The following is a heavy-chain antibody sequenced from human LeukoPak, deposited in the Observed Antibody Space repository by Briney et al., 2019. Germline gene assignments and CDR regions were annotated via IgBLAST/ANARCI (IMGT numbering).Heavy chain of an antibody. J-gene: IGHJ4*02. CDR1: GFTLDDYA. CDR3: AKDKGVVAGPIDY. D-gene: IGHD6-19*01. CDR2: ISWNSGNI. Sequence: PGRSLSLSCAASGFTLDDYAMHWVRQAPGKGLEGGSGISWNSGNIGYADSVKGRFTISRDNAKNSMYLQMNSLRAEDTALYYCAKDKGVVAGPIDYWGQGTLVTVSS. V-gene: IGHV3-9*01.